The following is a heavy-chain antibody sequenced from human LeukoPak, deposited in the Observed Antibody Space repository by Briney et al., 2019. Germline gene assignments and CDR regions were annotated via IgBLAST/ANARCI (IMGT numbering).Heavy chain of an antibody. V-gene: IGHV3-53*01. Sequence: GGSLRLSCAGSGFTVITNDMTWVRQAPGKGLEWVSVLYSDGNTKYADSVQGRFTISRDNPKNTLYLEMNSLSPDDTGVYYCARGVEPLAANTLAYWGQGTLVTVSS. CDR2: LYSDGNT. D-gene: IGHD1-14*01. J-gene: IGHJ4*02. CDR1: GFTVITND. CDR3: ARGVEPLAANTLAY.